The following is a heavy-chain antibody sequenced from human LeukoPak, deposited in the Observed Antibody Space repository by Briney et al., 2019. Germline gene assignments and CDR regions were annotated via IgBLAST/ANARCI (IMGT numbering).Heavy chain of an antibody. CDR2: IYYSEST. CDR1: GGSISSYY. J-gene: IGHJ6*03. Sequence: SETLSLTCTVSGGSISSYYWSWIRQPPGKGLEWIGNIYYSESTNYNPSLKSRVTISVDTSKNQFSLKLSSVTAADTAVYYCTRGSIAYYYMDVWGKGTTVTISS. D-gene: IGHD3-22*01. V-gene: IGHV4-59*01. CDR3: TRGSIAYYYMDV.